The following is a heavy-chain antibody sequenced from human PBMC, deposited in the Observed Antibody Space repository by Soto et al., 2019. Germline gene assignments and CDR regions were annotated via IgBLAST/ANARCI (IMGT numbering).Heavy chain of an antibody. D-gene: IGHD2-8*02. V-gene: IGHV5-51*01. CDR3: ARGYCTATICDPWFDP. CDR1: GYAFSSYW. J-gene: IGHJ5*02. CDR2: IYPGDSDT. Sequence: GESLKISCEGSGYAFSSYWIAWVRQMPGKGLDWMGIIYPGDSDTRYSPSFQGQVTISVDKSITTAYLQWSSLKASDTAMYYCARGYCTATICDPWFDPWGQGTLVTVSS.